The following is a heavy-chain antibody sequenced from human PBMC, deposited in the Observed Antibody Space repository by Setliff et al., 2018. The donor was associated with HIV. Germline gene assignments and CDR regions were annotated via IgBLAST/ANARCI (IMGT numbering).Heavy chain of an antibody. CDR2: IHHSGST. Sequence: SETLSLTCAVYGGSFSANYWTWIRQPPGEGLEWIGEIHHSGSTNYNPSLKSRVTIAADTSKKHFSLKLTSVTAADTAMYYCARHTGNFWSAYSFDCWGRGTQVTVSS. V-gene: IGHV4-34*01. CDR3: ARHTGNFWSAYSFDC. D-gene: IGHD3-3*01. J-gene: IGHJ4*02. CDR1: GGSFSANY.